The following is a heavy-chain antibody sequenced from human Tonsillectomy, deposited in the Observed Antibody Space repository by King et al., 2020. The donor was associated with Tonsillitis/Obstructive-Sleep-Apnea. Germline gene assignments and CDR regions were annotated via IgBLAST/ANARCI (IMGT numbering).Heavy chain of an antibody. CDR2: IIPILGIA. D-gene: IGHD3-22*01. Sequence: QLVQSGAEVKKPGSSVKVSCKASGGTFSSYAISWVRQAPGKGLEWMGRIIPILGIANYAQKFQGRVTITADKSTSTAYMELSSLRSEDTAVYYCARGYYYDSSGYYNPYFDYWGQGTLVTVSS. J-gene: IGHJ4*02. CDR1: GGTFSSYA. CDR3: ARGYYYDSSGYYNPYFDY. V-gene: IGHV1-69*04.